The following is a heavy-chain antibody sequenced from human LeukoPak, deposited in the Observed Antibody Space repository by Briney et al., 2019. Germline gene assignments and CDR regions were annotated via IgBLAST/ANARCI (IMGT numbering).Heavy chain of an antibody. Sequence: SETLSLTCNVHGGSIRSSNYYWGWIRQPPGKGLEWFGSIYYSGSTYYNPSLRGRGTISVDTPNTHFSLKLTSANATDTAVYYCVRLFYYDSRGPPSWGQGTLVTVSS. J-gene: IGHJ5*02. V-gene: IGHV4-39*01. CDR2: IYYSGST. CDR1: GGSIRSSNYY. CDR3: VRLFYYDSRGPPS. D-gene: IGHD3-22*01.